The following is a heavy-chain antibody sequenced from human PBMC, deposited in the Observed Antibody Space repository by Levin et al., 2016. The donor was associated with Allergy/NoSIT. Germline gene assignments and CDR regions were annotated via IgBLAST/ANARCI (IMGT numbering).Heavy chain of an antibody. Sequence: WIRQSPSRGLEWLGRTYYRSKWYNDYAVSVKSRITINPDTSKNQFSLQLNSVTPEDTAVYYCARGDTAMVKYYGMDVWGQGTTVTVSS. CDR3: ARGDTAMVKYYGMDV. J-gene: IGHJ6*02. V-gene: IGHV6-1*01. CDR2: TYYRSKWYN. D-gene: IGHD5-18*01.